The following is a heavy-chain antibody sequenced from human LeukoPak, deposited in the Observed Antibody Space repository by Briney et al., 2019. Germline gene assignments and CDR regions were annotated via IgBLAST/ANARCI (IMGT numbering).Heavy chain of an antibody. V-gene: IGHV3-7*01. CDR1: EFTFSNFW. J-gene: IGHJ3*02. D-gene: IGHD1-26*01. CDR3: ARDSGSCRGCAFDI. CDR2: TNRDGSEK. Sequence: GGSLRLSCAASEFTFSNFWMSWVRQVPGKGLEWVANTNRDGSEKYYVVSVKGRVTISRDNAMNFLYLQLNSLRVDDTAVYYCARDSGSCRGCAFDIWGQGTVVTVSS.